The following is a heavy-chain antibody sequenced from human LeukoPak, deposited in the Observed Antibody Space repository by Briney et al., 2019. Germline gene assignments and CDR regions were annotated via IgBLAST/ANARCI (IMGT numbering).Heavy chain of an antibody. Sequence: GGSLRLSCAASGFTFSSYSMNWVRQAPGKGLEWVSSISSSSSYIYYADSVKGRFTTSRDNAKNSLYLQMNSLRAEDTAVYYCARVIWFRESDYWGQGTLVTVSS. CDR1: GFTFSSYS. CDR3: ARVIWFRESDY. J-gene: IGHJ4*02. D-gene: IGHD3-10*01. CDR2: ISSSSSYI. V-gene: IGHV3-21*01.